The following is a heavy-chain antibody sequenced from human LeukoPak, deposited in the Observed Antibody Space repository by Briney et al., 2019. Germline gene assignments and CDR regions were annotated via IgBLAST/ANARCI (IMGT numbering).Heavy chain of an antibody. CDR3: AKYMGQWLFGPDY. CDR2: ISWNSGSI. J-gene: IGHJ4*02. CDR1: GFTFDDYA. D-gene: IGHD6-19*01. V-gene: IGHV3-9*03. Sequence: GRSLRLSCAASGFTFDDYAMHWVRQAPGKGLEWVSGISWNSGSIGYADSVKGRFTISRENAKNSLYLQMNSLRAEDMALYYCAKYMGQWLFGPDYWGQGTLVTVSS.